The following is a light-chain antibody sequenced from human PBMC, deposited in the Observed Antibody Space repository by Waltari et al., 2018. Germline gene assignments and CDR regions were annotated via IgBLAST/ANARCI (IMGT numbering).Light chain of an antibody. V-gene: IGLV1-44*01. CDR3: AAWDVSLNGLV. J-gene: IGLJ3*02. CDR2: TPN. Sequence: QSVLTQPPSASGTPGQRITISFSGGTSHIEMTTVTWYQQLPGTAPKLLIYTPNQRPSGVPDRFSGSKSGTSASLAISGLQSEDEGNYYCAAWDVSLNGLVFGGGTKLTVL. CDR1: TSHIEMTT.